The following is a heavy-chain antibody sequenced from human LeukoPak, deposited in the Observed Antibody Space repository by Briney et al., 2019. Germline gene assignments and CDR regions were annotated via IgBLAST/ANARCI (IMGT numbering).Heavy chain of an antibody. V-gene: IGHV3-23*01. CDR1: GFTFNNYA. Sequence: GGSLRLSCAASGFTFNNYAMSWVRQAPGKGLEWVSLVSSSGDKTYYPESVKGRFTISRDNSKNTLYLQMNSLRAEDTAVYYCANYGRHSASWGQGTLVTVSP. J-gene: IGHJ5*02. CDR2: VSSSGDKT. D-gene: IGHD4-17*01. CDR3: ANYGRHSAS.